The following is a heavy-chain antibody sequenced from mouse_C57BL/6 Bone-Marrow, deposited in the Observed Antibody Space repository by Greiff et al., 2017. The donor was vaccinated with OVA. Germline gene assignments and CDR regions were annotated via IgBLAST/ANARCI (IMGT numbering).Heavy chain of an antibody. V-gene: IGHV8-8*01. J-gene: IGHJ1*03. Sequence: QVTLKVSGPGILQPSQTLSLTCSFSGFSLSTFGMGVGWIRQPSGKGLEWLAHIWWDDDKYYNPALKSRLTISKDTSKNQVFLKIANVDTADTATYYCARVHYYGSSPYWYFDVWGTGTTVTVSS. CDR1: GFSLSTFGMG. D-gene: IGHD1-1*01. CDR3: ARVHYYGSSPYWYFDV. CDR2: IWWDDDK.